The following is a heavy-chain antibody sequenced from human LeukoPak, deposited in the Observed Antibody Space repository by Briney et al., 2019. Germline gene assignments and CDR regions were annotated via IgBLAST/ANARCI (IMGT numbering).Heavy chain of an antibody. CDR2: INPNSGGT. V-gene: IGHV1-2*02. Sequence: ASVKVSCKASGYTFTGYYMHWVRQAPGQGLEWMGWINPNSGGTNYAQKFQGRVTMTRDTSISTAYMELSRLRSDDTAVYYCAREPYCSGGSCYLNFDYWGQGTLVTVSS. CDR3: AREPYCSGGSCYLNFDY. D-gene: IGHD2-15*01. CDR1: GYTFTGYY. J-gene: IGHJ4*02.